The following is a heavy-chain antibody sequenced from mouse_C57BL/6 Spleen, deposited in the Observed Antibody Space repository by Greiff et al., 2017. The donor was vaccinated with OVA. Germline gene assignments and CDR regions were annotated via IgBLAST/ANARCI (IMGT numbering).Heavy chain of an antibody. CDR1: GYTFTSYW. CDR2: INPSNGGT. CDR3: ARPDDGYPYAMDY. V-gene: IGHV1-53*01. J-gene: IGHJ4*01. Sequence: VQLQESGTELVKPGASVKLSCKASGYTFTSYWMHWVKQRPGQGLEWIGNINPSNGGTNYNEKFKSKATLTVDKSSSTAYMQLSSLTSEDSAVYYCARPDDGYPYAMDYWGQGTSVTVSS. D-gene: IGHD2-3*01.